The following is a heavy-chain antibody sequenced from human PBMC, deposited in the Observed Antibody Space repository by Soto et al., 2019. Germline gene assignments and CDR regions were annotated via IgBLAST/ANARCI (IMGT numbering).Heavy chain of an antibody. CDR3: ARSPATYDYGGNSVFWYFDL. V-gene: IGHV3-30-3*01. CDR2: ISYDGSKK. J-gene: IGHJ2*01. CDR1: GFPFYTYA. D-gene: IGHD4-17*01. Sequence: QVQLVESGGGVVQPGRSLRLSCAASGFPFYTYAMHWVRQAPGKGLEWVAVISYDGSKKYYADSVQGRFTISRDNSKNALYLPINSLRPEEKACYSLARSPATYDYGGNSVFWYFDLWGRGTPVTVSS.